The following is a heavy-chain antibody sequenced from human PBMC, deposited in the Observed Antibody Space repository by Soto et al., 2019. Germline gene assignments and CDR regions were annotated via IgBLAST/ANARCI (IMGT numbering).Heavy chain of an antibody. V-gene: IGHV3-7*01. Sequence: TGGSLRLSCASSGFTFSSYWMSLVRQAPGKGLEWVANIKQDGSEKYYVDSVKGRFTISRDNAKNSLYLQMNSLRAEDTAVYYCARELGYCSSTSCYAPYYYYYYMDVWGKGTTVTVSS. CDR3: ARELGYCSSTSCYAPYYYYYYMDV. CDR1: GFTFSSYW. D-gene: IGHD2-2*01. J-gene: IGHJ6*03. CDR2: IKQDGSEK.